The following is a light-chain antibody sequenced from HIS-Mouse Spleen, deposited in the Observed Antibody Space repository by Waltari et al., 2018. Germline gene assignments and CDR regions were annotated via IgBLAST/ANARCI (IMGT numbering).Light chain of an antibody. J-gene: IGKJ2*01. Sequence: EIVLTQSPGTLSLSPGERATLSCRASQRVRRSYLAGYQQKPGQAPRLLIYGASSRATGIPDRFSGSGSGTDFTLTISRLEPEDFAVYYCQQYGSSPPYTFGQGTKLEIK. CDR3: QQYGSSPPYT. CDR1: QRVRRSY. CDR2: GAS. V-gene: IGKV3-20*01.